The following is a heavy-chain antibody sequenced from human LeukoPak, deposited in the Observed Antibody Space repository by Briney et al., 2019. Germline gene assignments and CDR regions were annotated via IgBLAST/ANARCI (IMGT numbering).Heavy chain of an antibody. CDR2: IYYSGST. V-gene: IGHV4-31*03. CDR1: GGSISSGGYY. Sequence: PSQTPSLTCTVSGGSISSGGYYWSWIRQHPGKGLEWIGYIYYSGSTYYNPSLKSRVTISVDTSKNQFSLKLSSVTAADTAVYYCARDPRAAMHAFDIWGQGTMVTVSS. D-gene: IGHD5-18*01. J-gene: IGHJ3*02. CDR3: ARDPRAAMHAFDI.